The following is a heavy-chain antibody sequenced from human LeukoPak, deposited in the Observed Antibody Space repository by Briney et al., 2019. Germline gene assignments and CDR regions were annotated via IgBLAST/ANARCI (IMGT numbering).Heavy chain of an antibody. CDR2: IITNFGTT. CDR1: GGTFSNYA. Sequence: GASVKVSCKASGGTFSNYAISWVRQAPGQGLEWMGVIITNFGTTNYAQKFQGRVTITADESTSTVYMELSSLRPEDTAVYYCARPRTYYDFWRGYPPFDYWGQGTLVTVSS. D-gene: IGHD3-3*01. J-gene: IGHJ4*02. CDR3: ARPRTYYDFWRGYPPFDY. V-gene: IGHV1-69*13.